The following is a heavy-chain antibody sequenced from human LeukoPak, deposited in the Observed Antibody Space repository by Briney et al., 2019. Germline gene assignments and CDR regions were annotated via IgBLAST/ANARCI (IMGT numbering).Heavy chain of an antibody. CDR1: GFTFSSYS. Sequence: PGGSLRLSCAASGFTFSSYSMSWVRQAPGKGLEWVSSISSSSSYIYYADSLKGRFTISRDNAKNSLYLQMNSLRAEDTAVYYCARELWRSSSWYFGYWGQGTLVTVSS. V-gene: IGHV3-21*01. CDR2: ISSSSSYI. CDR3: ARELWRSSSWYFGY. D-gene: IGHD6-13*01. J-gene: IGHJ4*02.